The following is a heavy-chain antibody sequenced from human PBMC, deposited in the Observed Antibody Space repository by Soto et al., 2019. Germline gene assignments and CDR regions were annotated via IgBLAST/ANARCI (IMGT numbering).Heavy chain of an antibody. Sequence: QVQLVQSGAEVKKPGSSVKVSCKASGGTFNSFAVSWVRQAPGQGLEWMGGIIPDFGVTNYAQKFQARVTFTADESTSTAYMELSSLRSEDTAVYYCARDSFDRNRSGMFDYWGQGTLVTVSS. V-gene: IGHV1-69*01. CDR1: GGTFNSFA. J-gene: IGHJ4*02. D-gene: IGHD3-9*01. CDR2: IIPDFGVT. CDR3: ARDSFDRNRSGMFDY.